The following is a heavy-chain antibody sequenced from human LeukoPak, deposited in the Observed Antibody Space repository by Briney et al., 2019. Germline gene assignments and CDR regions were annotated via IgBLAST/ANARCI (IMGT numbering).Heavy chain of an antibody. D-gene: IGHD2-21*01. V-gene: IGHV1-3*01. Sequence: ASVKVSCKASGYTFTKYVVHWVRQAPGQRPEWMGWINAGNGDTKYSQNFQDRVTVTRDTSANTAYMELSSLTSEDTALYYCARDDCGDTCYPGGYWGQGTLVTVSS. CDR2: INAGNGDT. J-gene: IGHJ4*02. CDR1: GYTFTKYV. CDR3: ARDDCGDTCYPGGY.